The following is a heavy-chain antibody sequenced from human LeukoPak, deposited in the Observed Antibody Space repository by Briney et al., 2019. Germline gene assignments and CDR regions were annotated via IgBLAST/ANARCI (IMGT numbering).Heavy chain of an antibody. CDR2: ISGNGGDI. Sequence: PGGSLRLSCAASGFTFGDNYMTWVRQAPGKGLEWLSYISGNGGDIQYADSVKGRFTISRDNAKNSLYLQMNSLRAEDTAVYYCARESGFMVRGVIIAGYYFDYWGQGTLVTVSS. D-gene: IGHD3-10*01. J-gene: IGHJ4*02. CDR1: GFTFGDNY. CDR3: ARESGFMVRGVIIAGYYFDY. V-gene: IGHV3-11*04.